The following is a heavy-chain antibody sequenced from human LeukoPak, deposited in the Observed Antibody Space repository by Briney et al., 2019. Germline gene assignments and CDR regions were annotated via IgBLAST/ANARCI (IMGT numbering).Heavy chain of an antibody. V-gene: IGHV4-59*13. Sequence: SETLSLTCSVSGASISGYYWSWIRQTPGKGLEWIGYVYYTGTTNYNPSLQSRVTITVDTSRNQFSLNLRSLTAADTAVYYCARYMRASGTYDFDYWGQGTLVTVSS. J-gene: IGHJ4*02. CDR2: VYYTGTT. CDR3: ARYMRASGTYDFDY. D-gene: IGHD3-3*01. CDR1: GASISGYY.